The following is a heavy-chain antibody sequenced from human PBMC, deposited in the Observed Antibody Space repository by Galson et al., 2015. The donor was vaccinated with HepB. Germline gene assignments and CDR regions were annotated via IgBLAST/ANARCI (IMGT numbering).Heavy chain of an antibody. CDR2: MNPNSGNT. Sequence: SVKVSCKASGYTFTSYDINWVRQATGQGLEWMGWMNPNSGNTGYAQKFQGRVTMTRNTSISTAYMELSSLRSEDTAVYYCARTPGIAAAGLHYYYYYYMDVWGKGTTVTVSS. D-gene: IGHD6-13*01. CDR3: ARTPGIAAAGLHYYYYYYMDV. J-gene: IGHJ6*03. CDR1: GYTFTSYD. V-gene: IGHV1-8*01.